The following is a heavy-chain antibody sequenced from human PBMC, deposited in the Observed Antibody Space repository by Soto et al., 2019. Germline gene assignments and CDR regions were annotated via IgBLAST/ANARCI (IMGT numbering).Heavy chain of an antibody. V-gene: IGHV4-4*07. CDR1: GGAMNTYY. CDR3: ARGQRFSDRFDP. Sequence: QVHLQESGPGLVKPSETLSLTCTVSGGAMNTYYWTWIRQPAGKGLEWIGRIYSSGTTKFNPSLQSRVTMSLDTSNNQFSLRLTSVTAADTAVYYCARGQRFSDRFDPWGQGTLVTVSS. J-gene: IGHJ5*02. D-gene: IGHD3-3*01. CDR2: IYSSGTT.